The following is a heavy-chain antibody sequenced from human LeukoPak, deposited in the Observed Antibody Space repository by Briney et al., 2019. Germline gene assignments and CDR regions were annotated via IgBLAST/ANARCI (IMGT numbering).Heavy chain of an antibody. Sequence: PSETLSLTCSVSGGSISSSTYFWGWIRQPPGKGLEWIASIHYSGSTNYNPSLKSRVTMSVDTSKNQFSLKLSSVTAADTAVYYCARDPKAGVYFDYWGQGTLVTVSS. D-gene: IGHD3-10*01. CDR2: IHYSGST. CDR3: ARDPKAGVYFDY. J-gene: IGHJ4*02. CDR1: GGSISSSTYF. V-gene: IGHV4-39*07.